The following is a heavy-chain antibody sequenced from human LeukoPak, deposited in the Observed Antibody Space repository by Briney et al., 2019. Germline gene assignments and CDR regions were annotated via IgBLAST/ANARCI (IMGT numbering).Heavy chain of an antibody. CDR2: VYHSGST. CDR1: GGSISSGGYS. Sequence: SETLSLTCAVSGGSISSGGYSWSWIRQPPGKGLKWIGYVYHSGSTYYNPSLKSRVTISVDRSKNQFSLKLSSVTAADTAVYYCARERAFDIWGQGTMVTVSS. CDR3: ARERAFDI. V-gene: IGHV4-30-2*01. J-gene: IGHJ3*02.